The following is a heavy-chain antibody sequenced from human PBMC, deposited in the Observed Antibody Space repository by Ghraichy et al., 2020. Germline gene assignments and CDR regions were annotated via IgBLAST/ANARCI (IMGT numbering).Heavy chain of an antibody. Sequence: GGSLRLSCAASGFTFRSYALHWVRQAPGKGLEWVAVISYDGTNKYYADSVKGRFTISRDISKNTLYLQMNSLRPEDTAVYYCAREGDHGGHLALGAFDVWGQGTMVTISS. CDR1: GFTFRSYA. J-gene: IGHJ3*01. D-gene: IGHD4-23*01. V-gene: IGHV3-30*04. CDR3: AREGDHGGHLALGAFDV. CDR2: ISYDGTNK.